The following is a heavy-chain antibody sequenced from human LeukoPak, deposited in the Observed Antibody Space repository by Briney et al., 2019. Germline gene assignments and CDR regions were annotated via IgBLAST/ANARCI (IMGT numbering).Heavy chain of an antibody. D-gene: IGHD6-19*01. Sequence: ASVKVSCKASGYTFTSYAMHWVRQAPGQRLEWMGWINAGNGNTKYSQKFQGRVTITRDTSASTAYMELSSLRSEDTAVYYCARSEGSGWEEYYFDYWGQGTLVTVSS. J-gene: IGHJ4*02. CDR2: INAGNGNT. CDR1: GYTFTSYA. CDR3: ARSEGSGWEEYYFDY. V-gene: IGHV1-3*01.